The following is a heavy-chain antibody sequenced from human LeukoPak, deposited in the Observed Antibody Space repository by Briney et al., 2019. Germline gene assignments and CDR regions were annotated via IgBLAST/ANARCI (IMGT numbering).Heavy chain of an antibody. CDR1: GGSITAYY. J-gene: IGHJ5*02. CDR2: IYYSGST. Sequence: SETLSLTCTVSGGSITAYYWYWIRQPPGKGLEWIGSIYYSGSTKYNPSLKSRATISVDTSKTQFSLKLSSVDAADTAVYYCARSVAVAAWFDPWGQGTLVTVSS. D-gene: IGHD6-19*01. CDR3: ARSVAVAAWFDP. V-gene: IGHV4-59*08.